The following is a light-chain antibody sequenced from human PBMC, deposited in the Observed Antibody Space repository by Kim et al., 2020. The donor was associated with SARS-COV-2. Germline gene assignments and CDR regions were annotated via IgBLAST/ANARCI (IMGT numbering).Light chain of an antibody. J-gene: IGKJ2*01. V-gene: IGKV1-9*01. CDR2: TAS. CDR3: QQVNDYPHT. CDR1: QGVSSY. Sequence: IQLTQSPSSLSASVGDRVTITCRASQGVSSYLAWYQQKPGKAPKLLIHTASTLHSGVPSRFSGSGSGTDFTLTISSLQVEDFATYYCQQVNDYPHTFGQGTKVEI.